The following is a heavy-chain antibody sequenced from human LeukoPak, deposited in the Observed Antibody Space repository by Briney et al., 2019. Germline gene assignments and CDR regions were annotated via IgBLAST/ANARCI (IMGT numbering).Heavy chain of an antibody. CDR2: ISAYNGNT. Sequence: GASVKVSCKASGYTFTSYGISWVRQAPGQGLEWMGWISAYNGNTSYAQKLQGRVTMTTDTSTSTAYMELRSLRSDDTAVYYCARASKPGTRLYYYYYYMDVWGKGTTVTISS. V-gene: IGHV1-18*01. CDR3: ARASKPGTRLYYYYYYMDV. CDR1: GYTFTSYG. J-gene: IGHJ6*03.